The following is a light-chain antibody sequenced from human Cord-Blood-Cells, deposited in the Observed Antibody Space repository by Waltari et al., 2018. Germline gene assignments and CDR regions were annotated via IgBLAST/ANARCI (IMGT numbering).Light chain of an antibody. J-gene: IGKJ4*01. V-gene: IGKV3-20*01. CDR1: QSVSSSY. CDR2: GAS. CDR3: QQYGSSPFT. Sequence: EIVLTQSPGTLSLSPGERATLSCRASQSVSSSYLAWYQQKPGQAPRRLIYGASSRATGMPDRFSGSGSGTDFTLTISRLEPEDFAVYYCQQYGSSPFTFGGGTKVEIK.